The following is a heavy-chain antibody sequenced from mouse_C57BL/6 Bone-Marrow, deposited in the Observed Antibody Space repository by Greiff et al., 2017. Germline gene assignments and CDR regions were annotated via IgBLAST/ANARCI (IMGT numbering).Heavy chain of an antibody. CDR3: ATITTVVPYWYFDV. D-gene: IGHD1-1*01. CDR1: GYSFTDYN. V-gene: IGHV1-39*01. CDR2: INPNYGTT. J-gene: IGHJ1*03. Sequence: VQLQQSGPELVKPGASVKISCKASGYSFTDYNMNWVKQSNGKSLEWIGVINPNYGTTSYNQKFKGKAPLTADKSSSTAYMQLSSLTSEDSAVYFCATITTVVPYWYFDVWGTGTTVTVSS.